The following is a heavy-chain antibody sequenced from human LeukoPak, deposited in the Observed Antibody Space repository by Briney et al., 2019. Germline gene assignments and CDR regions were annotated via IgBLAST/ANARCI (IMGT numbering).Heavy chain of an antibody. CDR1: GFTFSSYS. J-gene: IGHJ4*02. CDR3: ARDQGGDYYYDSSGYYSY. D-gene: IGHD3-22*01. CDR2: ISSSSSYI. Sequence: GGSLRLSCAASGFTFSSYSMNWVRQAPGKGLEWVSSISSSSSYIYYAESVKGRFTISRDNAKNSLYLQMNSLRAEDTAVYYCARDQGGDYYYDSSGYYSYWGQGTLVTVSS. V-gene: IGHV3-21*01.